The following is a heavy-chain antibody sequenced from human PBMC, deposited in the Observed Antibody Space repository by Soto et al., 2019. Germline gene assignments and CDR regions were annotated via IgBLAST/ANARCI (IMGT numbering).Heavy chain of an antibody. D-gene: IGHD2-15*01. CDR3: ARDCSGGSCYPGMDV. J-gene: IGHJ6*02. V-gene: IGHV3-21*01. Sequence: SLRLSCADSRFNFNSYTINWVRQAPGKRLEWLSSISSSGYIFSTDSVRGGFTISRDNAKNSVYLQINSLRAEDTAVYFCARDCSGGSCYPGMDVWGQGTTVTVSS. CDR2: ISSSGYI. CDR1: RFNFNSYT.